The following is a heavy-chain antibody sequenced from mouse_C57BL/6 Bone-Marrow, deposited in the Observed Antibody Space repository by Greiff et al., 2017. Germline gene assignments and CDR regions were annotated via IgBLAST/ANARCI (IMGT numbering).Heavy chain of an antibody. V-gene: IGHV1-69*01. J-gene: IGHJ1*03. CDR3: ARMGYYYGSSFYWYFDV. CDR2: IDPSDSYT. Sequence: QVQLQQPGAELVMPGASVKLSCKASGYTFTSYWMHWVKQRPGQGLEWIGEIDPSDSYTNYNQKFKGKSTLTVDKSSSTAYMQLSSLTSEDPAVYYCARMGYYYGSSFYWYFDVWGTGTTVTVSS. CDR1: GYTFTSYW. D-gene: IGHD1-1*01.